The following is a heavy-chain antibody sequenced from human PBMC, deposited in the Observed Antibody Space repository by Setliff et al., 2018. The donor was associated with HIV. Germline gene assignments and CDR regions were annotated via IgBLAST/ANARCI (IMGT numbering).Heavy chain of an antibody. Sequence: PGGSLRLSCAASGFTFSSYSMNWVRQAPGKGLEWVSSISSSSSYIYYADSVKGRFTISRDNAKNSLYLQVNSLRAEDTAVYYCARHSQQLVYYYGMDVWGQGTTVTVSS. CDR1: GFTFSSYS. CDR3: ARHSQQLVYYYGMDV. CDR2: ISSSSSYI. J-gene: IGHJ6*02. V-gene: IGHV3-21*01. D-gene: IGHD6-13*01.